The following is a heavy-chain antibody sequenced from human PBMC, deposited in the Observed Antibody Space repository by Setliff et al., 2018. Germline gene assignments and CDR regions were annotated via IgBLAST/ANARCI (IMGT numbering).Heavy chain of an antibody. D-gene: IGHD6-19*01. V-gene: IGHV3-7*01. Sequence: GGSLRLSCAASGFTFKNYRMNWVRQAPGKGLEWVAYIKQDGGEKYYVDSVKGRFSVSRDNFKNTVFLQMSALRAEDTALYYCARDPPDSGWSFDYWGQGALVTVSS. CDR2: IKQDGGEK. CDR1: GFTFKNYR. CDR3: ARDPPDSGWSFDY. J-gene: IGHJ4*02.